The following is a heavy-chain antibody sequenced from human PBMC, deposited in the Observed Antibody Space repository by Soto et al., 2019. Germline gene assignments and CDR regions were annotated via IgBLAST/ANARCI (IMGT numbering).Heavy chain of an antibody. CDR1: CGSISSGGYY. Sequence: SETRSLTCTVSCGSISSGGYYWGWIGQHPGKGLEWIGYIYYSGSTYYNPSLKSRVTISVDTSKNQFSLKLSSVTAADTAVYYCARVVPMTYYYASSAYSYFDYWGQGTLVTVAS. J-gene: IGHJ4*02. V-gene: IGHV4-31*03. CDR2: IYYSGST. D-gene: IGHD3-22*01. CDR3: ARVVPMTYYYASSAYSYFDY.